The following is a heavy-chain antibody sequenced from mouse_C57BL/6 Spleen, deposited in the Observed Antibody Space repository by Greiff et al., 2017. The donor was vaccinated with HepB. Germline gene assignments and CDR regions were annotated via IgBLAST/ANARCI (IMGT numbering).Heavy chain of an antibody. J-gene: IGHJ3*01. Sequence: DVQLVESGGGLVKPGGSLKLSCAASGFTFSDYGMHWVRQAPEKGLEWVAYISSGSSTIYYADTVKGRFTISRDNAKNTLFLQMTSLRSEDTAMYYCARHNYDEGFAYWGQGTLVTVSA. CDR3: ARHNYDEGFAY. D-gene: IGHD2-12*01. CDR1: GFTFSDYG. V-gene: IGHV5-17*01. CDR2: ISSGSSTI.